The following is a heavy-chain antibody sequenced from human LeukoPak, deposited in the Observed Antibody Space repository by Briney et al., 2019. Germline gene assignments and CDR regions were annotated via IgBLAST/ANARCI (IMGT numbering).Heavy chain of an antibody. CDR2: IDHSGST. D-gene: IGHD3-10*01. CDR1: GGSFSGYY. Sequence: SETLSLTCAVYGGSFSGYYWSWIRQPPGKGLEWIGEIDHSGSTNYNPSLKSRVTISVDTSKNQFSLKLSSVTAADTAVYYCARQGGMDYYGSGTYYYMDVWGKGTTVTISS. V-gene: IGHV4-34*01. J-gene: IGHJ6*03. CDR3: ARQGGMDYYGSGTYYYMDV.